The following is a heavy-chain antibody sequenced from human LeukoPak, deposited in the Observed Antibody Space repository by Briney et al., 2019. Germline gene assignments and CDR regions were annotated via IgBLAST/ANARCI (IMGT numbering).Heavy chain of an antibody. CDR3: ARGGGLDV. J-gene: IGHJ6*02. Sequence: PGGSLRLSCTASGFTFSNLWMSWVRQAPGKGLKWVANIKQDGSDKYYVDSVKGRFTISRDDAKNSLYLQMSNLRAEDTAVYFCARGGGLDVWGQGATVTVSS. D-gene: IGHD3-16*01. CDR1: GFTFSNLW. CDR2: IKQDGSDK. V-gene: IGHV3-7*03.